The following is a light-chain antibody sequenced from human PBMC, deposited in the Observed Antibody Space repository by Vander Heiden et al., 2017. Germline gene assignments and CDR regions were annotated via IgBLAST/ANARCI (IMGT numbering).Light chain of an antibody. CDR3: RQLNSYPPLT. J-gene: IGKJ4*01. CDR2: AAS. CDR1: QGISSY. Sequence: IQLTQSPSSLSASVGDRVTITCRASQGISSYLAWYQQNPGKAPKLLIYAASTLQSGVPSRFCGSGSGTDFTLTISSLQPEDFATYYCRQLNSYPPLTFGGGTKVEIK. V-gene: IGKV1-9*01.